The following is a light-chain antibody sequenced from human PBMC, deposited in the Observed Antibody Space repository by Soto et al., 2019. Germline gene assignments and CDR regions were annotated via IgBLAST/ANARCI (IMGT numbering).Light chain of an antibody. V-gene: IGLV2-11*01. CDR2: DVS. CDR3: QSFDTSLGGYV. J-gene: IGLJ1*01. Sequence: QSVLTQPRSVSGSPGQSVTISCTGTSSDVGGYGLVSWYQQYPGKAPKLIIFDVSGRPSGVPARFSVSKSGTSVSLAISGLQADDEADYYCQSFDTSLGGYVFGTGTKLTVL. CDR1: SSDVGGYGL.